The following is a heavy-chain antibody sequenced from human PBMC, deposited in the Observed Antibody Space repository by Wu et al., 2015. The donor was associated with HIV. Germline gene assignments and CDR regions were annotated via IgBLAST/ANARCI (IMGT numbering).Heavy chain of an antibody. CDR2: ISAYNGNT. CDR3: ARIPLTTNYYYYMDV. CDR1: GGTFSSYA. Sequence: QVQLVQSGAEVKKPGSSVKVSCKASGGTFSSYAITWVRQAPGQGLEWMGWISAYNGNTNYAQKLQGRVTMTTDTSTSTAYMELRSLRSDDTAVYYCARIPLTTNYYYYMDVWGKGTTVTVSS. V-gene: IGHV1-18*01. D-gene: IGHD1/OR15-1a*01. J-gene: IGHJ6*03.